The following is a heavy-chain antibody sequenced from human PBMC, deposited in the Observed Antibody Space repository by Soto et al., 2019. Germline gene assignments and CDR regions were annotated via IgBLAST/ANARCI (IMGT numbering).Heavy chain of an antibody. D-gene: IGHD6-13*01. CDR2: IYHSGST. V-gene: IGHV4-38-2*01. Sequence: SETLSLTCAVSGYSISSGYYWGWIRQTPGKGLEWIGSIYHSGSTYYNPSLKSRVTISVDTSKNQFSLKLSSVTAADTAVYYCARVPGSSSWYQYNWFDPWGQGTLVTFSS. CDR3: ARVPGSSSWYQYNWFDP. CDR1: GYSISSGYY. J-gene: IGHJ5*02.